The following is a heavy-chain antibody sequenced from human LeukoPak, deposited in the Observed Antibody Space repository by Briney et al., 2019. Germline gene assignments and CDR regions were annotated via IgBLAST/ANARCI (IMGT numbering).Heavy chain of an antibody. CDR2: INPNSGGT. J-gene: IGHJ4*02. D-gene: IGHD6-19*01. CDR3: ARVGSRRAVAGPNDY. CDR1: GYTFTGYY. Sequence: ASVTVSCKASGYTFTGYYMHWVRQAPGQGLEWMGWINPNSGGTNYAQKFQGRVTMTRDTSISTAYMELSRLRSDDTAVYYCARVGSRRAVAGPNDYWGQGTLVTVSS. V-gene: IGHV1-2*02.